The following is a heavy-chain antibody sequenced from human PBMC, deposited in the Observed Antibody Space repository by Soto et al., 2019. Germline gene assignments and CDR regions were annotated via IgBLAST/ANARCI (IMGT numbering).Heavy chain of an antibody. D-gene: IGHD4-17*01. J-gene: IGHJ4*02. Sequence: ISGTGSTTYYVDSVKGRFTISRDNSKNTRYLQMNSLRAEDTAIYYCAKALSPYYYGDIDYWGQGTL. V-gene: IGHV3-23*01. CDR3: AKALSPYYYGDIDY. CDR2: ISGTGSTT.